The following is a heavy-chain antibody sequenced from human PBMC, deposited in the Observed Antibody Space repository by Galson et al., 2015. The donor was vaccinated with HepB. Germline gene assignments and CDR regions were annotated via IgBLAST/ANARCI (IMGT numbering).Heavy chain of an antibody. CDR2: VRRKSYGETI. J-gene: IGHJ3*02. CDR1: GFNFRDYA. D-gene: IGHD2-15*01. CDR3: SRDQLFHALDI. Sequence: SLRLSCAASGFNFRDYAITWLRQAPGKGLEWVGLVRRKSYGETIEYAASVKGRFTISRDYSKSIAYLQMNSLKTEDTGVYYCSRDQLFHALDIWGQGTMVTVSS. V-gene: IGHV3-49*03.